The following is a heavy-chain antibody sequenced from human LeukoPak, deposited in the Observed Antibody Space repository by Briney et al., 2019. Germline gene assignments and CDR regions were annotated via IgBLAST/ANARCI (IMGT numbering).Heavy chain of an antibody. CDR2: ISGGGGAT. V-gene: IGHV3-23*01. Sequence: PGGSLRLSCAASGFTFSSYAMTWVRQAPGKGLEWVSSISGGGGATYYADSVKGRFTISRDNSKNTLYLQVNSLRAEDTAVYYCAKGHRGAGTVYFDYWGQGTLVTVSS. D-gene: IGHD1-14*01. CDR3: AKGHRGAGTVYFDY. CDR1: GFTFSSYA. J-gene: IGHJ4*02.